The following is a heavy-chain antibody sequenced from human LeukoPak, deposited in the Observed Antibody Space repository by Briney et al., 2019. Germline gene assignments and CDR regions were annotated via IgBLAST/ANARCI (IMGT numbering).Heavy chain of an antibody. CDR1: GYTFTSYD. CDR2: MNPNSGNT. D-gene: IGHD6-19*01. V-gene: IGHV1-8*01. Sequence: GASVKVSCKASGYTFTSYDINWVRQATGQGLEWMGWMNPNSGNTGYAQKFQGRVTMTRNTSISTAYMELSSLRSEDTAVYYCAREMGAMAGSHFDYWGQGTLVTVSS. J-gene: IGHJ4*02. CDR3: AREMGAMAGSHFDY.